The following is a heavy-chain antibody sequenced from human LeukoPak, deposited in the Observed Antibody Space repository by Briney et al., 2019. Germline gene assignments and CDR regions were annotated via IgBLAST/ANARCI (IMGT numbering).Heavy chain of an antibody. CDR3: ARSLRGAYYYYMDV. CDR2: ISNSNTYI. Sequence: GGSLRLSCAAAGFTFSSYSMNWVRQAPGKGLEWVSSISNSNTYIYYADSVKGRFTISRDNAKNSLYLQMTSLRVEDTAVYYCARSLRGAYYYYMDVWGKGTTVTVSS. CDR1: GFTFSSYS. J-gene: IGHJ6*03. D-gene: IGHD3-10*01. V-gene: IGHV3-21*01.